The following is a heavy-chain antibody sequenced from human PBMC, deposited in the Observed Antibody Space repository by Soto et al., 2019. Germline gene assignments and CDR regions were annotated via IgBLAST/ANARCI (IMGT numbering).Heavy chain of an antibody. J-gene: IGHJ6*02. V-gene: IGHV3-30-3*01. CDR3: ATMGSGNWNDGSYYYYGMDV. Sequence: GGSLRLSCAASGFTFSSYAMHWVRQAPGKGLEWVAVISYDGSNKYYADSVKGRFTISRDNSKNTLYLQMNSLRAEDTAVYYCATMGSGNWNDGSYYYYGMDVWGQGTTVTVSS. CDR1: GFTFSSYA. D-gene: IGHD1-1*01. CDR2: ISYDGSNK.